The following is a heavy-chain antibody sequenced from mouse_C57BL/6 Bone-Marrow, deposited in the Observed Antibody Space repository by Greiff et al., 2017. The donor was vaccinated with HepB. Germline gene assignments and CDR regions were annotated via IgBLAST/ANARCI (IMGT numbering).Heavy chain of an antibody. J-gene: IGHJ4*01. V-gene: IGHV14-4*01. CDR3: TNGNPYYYAMDY. CDR1: GFNIKDDY. Sequence: VQLQQSGAELVRPGASVKLSCTASGFNIKDDYMHWVKQRPEQGLEWIGWIDPENGDTEYASKFQGKATITADTSSNTAYLKLSSLTSEDTAVYYCTNGNPYYYAMDYWGQGTSVTVSS. CDR2: IDPENGDT. D-gene: IGHD2-1*01.